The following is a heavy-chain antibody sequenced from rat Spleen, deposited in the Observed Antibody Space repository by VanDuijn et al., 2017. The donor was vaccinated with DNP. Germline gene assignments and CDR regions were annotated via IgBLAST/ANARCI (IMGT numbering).Heavy chain of an antibody. J-gene: IGHJ2*01. Sequence: EVQLQESGPGLVKPSQSLSLTCSVTAYSITSSYRWNWIRKFPGNKMEYIGHISYSGHTSYNPSLKSRTFITRDTSKNQFFLHLNSVSTEDTATYYCARWKIGPHYFDDWGQGVMVTVSS. CDR1: AYSITSSY. D-gene: IGHD1-5*01. V-gene: IGHV3-1*01. CDR2: ISYSGHT. CDR3: ARWKIGPHYFDD.